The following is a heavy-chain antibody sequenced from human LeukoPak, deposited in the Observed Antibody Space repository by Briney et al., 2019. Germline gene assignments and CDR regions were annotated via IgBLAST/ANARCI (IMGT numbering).Heavy chain of an antibody. CDR2: IGDSGGRT. D-gene: IGHD3-10*01. J-gene: IGHJ4*02. CDR1: GFTLGAM. CDR3: AKYRGFGDSYDS. Sequence: GGSLRLSCAASGFTLGAMSWLRQAPGKGLEWVSTIGDSGGRTYYADSVKGRFTISRDNSKNTLYLQMNSLRAEDSAVYYCAKYRGFGDSYDSWGQGTLVTVSS. V-gene: IGHV3-23*01.